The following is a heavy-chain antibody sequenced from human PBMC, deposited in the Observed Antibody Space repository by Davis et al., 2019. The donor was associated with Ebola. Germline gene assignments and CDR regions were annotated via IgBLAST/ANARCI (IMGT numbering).Heavy chain of an antibody. V-gene: IGHV4-34*01. CDR3: ARIGYGGMRPYYYYGMDV. J-gene: IGHJ6*04. CDR1: GGSFSGYY. CDR2: INHSGST. D-gene: IGHD4-23*01. Sequence: SETLSLTCAVYGGSFSGYYWSWIRQPPGKGLEWIGEINHSGSTNYSPSLKSRVTVSVDTSKNQFSLRLSSVTAADTAVYYCARIGYGGMRPYYYYGMDVWGKGTTVTVSS.